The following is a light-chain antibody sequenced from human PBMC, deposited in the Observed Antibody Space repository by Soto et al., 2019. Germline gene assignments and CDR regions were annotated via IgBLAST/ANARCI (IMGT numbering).Light chain of an antibody. CDR2: KAS. V-gene: IGKV1-5*03. Sequence: DIQMTQSPSTLSGSVGDRVTITCRASQTISSWLAWYKQKPGKAPRLLIYKASTLKSRVPSRFSGSGSGTEFTLPISSLQPDDFATYYCQQYNTYLWTFGQGTKVDIK. CDR3: QQYNTYLWT. CDR1: QTISSW. J-gene: IGKJ1*01.